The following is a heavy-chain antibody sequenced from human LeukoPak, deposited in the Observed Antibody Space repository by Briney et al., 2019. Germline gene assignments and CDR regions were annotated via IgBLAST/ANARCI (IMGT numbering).Heavy chain of an antibody. CDR2: IYGGGNI. CDR3: ARGAGYNYPYYFDY. V-gene: IGHV3-53*01. D-gene: IGHD5-24*01. J-gene: IGHJ4*02. Sequence: GGSLRLSCAASGFTFSSNYMNWGRQAPGQGLEGVSVIYGGGNIYYTDSVKGRFTISRDNSKEPLYLPMNGLRAEDTAVYYFARGAGYNYPYYFDYWGQATLVTVSS. CDR1: GFTFSSNY.